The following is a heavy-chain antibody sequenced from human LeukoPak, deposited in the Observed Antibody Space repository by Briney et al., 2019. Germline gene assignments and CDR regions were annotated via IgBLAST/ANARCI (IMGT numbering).Heavy chain of an antibody. CDR1: GYSFTNYW. Sequence: GESLKISCQSSGYSFTNYWIGWVRPMPGKGLEWMGIIYPGDSDTRYSPSFQGQVTISADKSISTAYLQWSSLKASDTAMFYCARSGGSNYYFDYWGQGTLVTVSS. V-gene: IGHV5-51*01. CDR2: IYPGDSDT. J-gene: IGHJ4*02. CDR3: ARSGGSNYYFDY. D-gene: IGHD5-24*01.